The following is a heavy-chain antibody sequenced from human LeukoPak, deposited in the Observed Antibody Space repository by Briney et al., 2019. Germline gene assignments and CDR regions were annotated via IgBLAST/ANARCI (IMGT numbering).Heavy chain of an antibody. CDR1: GYSISSGYY. Sequence: KPSETLSLTCTVSGYSISSGYYWGWIRQPPGKGLEWIGSIYHSGSTYYNPSLKSRVTISVDTSKNQFSLKLNSVTAADTAVYYCTRGAGWLIDYWGQGILVTVSS. J-gene: IGHJ4*02. CDR2: IYHSGST. D-gene: IGHD3-16*01. V-gene: IGHV4-38-2*02. CDR3: TRGAGWLIDY.